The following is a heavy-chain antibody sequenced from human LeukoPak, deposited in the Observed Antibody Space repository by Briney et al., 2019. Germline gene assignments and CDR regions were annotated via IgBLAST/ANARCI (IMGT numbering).Heavy chain of an antibody. V-gene: IGHV3-9*01. J-gene: IGHJ6*02. CDR1: GFTLYDYA. Sequence: CLSLSCAASGFTLYDYAMHWVRQAPGKGLERVTGMSWYSGSIGYAGSVKGRFTLYRDNAKNSLYLQINSLRAEDTPLYYCTKDIRVDYYGSGKNNIGVGGQGPTV. CDR3: TKDIRVDYYGSGKNNIGV. CDR2: MSWYSGSI. D-gene: IGHD3-10*01.